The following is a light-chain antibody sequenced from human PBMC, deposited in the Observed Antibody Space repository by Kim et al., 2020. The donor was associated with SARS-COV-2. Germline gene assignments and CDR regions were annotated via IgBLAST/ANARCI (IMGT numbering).Light chain of an antibody. Sequence: FSPGKRPTPSCRASQSVSSSYLAWYQQKPGQAPRLLIYGASSRATGIPDRFSGSGSGTDFTLTISRLEPEDFAVYYCQQYGSSPYTFGQGTKLEI. CDR3: QQYGSSPYT. CDR1: QSVSSSY. CDR2: GAS. J-gene: IGKJ2*01. V-gene: IGKV3-20*01.